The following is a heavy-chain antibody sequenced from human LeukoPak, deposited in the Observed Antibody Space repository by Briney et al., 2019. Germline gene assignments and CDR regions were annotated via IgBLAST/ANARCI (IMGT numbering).Heavy chain of an antibody. J-gene: IGHJ4*02. CDR3: ARQRTGLDS. V-gene: IGHV5-51*01. D-gene: IGHD3/OR15-3a*01. CDR1: GYNFTHYL. Sequence: ESLKISRKGSGYNFTHYLIRRVRQMPGEGLEWMGIVYPGDSDTRYSPSFQGHVTFSADKSISTAYLQWSSLKASDTVMYYCARQRTGLDSWGPGTLVTVSS. CDR2: VYPGDSDT.